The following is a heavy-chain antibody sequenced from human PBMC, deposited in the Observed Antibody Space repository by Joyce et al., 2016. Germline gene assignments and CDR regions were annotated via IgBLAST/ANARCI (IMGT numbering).Heavy chain of an antibody. V-gene: IGHV1-69-2*01. Sequence: EVQLVQSGAEVKKPGATVNISCKVSGYTFTDYYMHWVQQAPGKGLEWMGLVDPKDGETLYAEKFQGRVTIIAGTSTDTAYMELSSLRSEDTAIYYCATVDYYYGSGTPRDNYYYMDVWGKGTTVTVSS. CDR2: VDPKDGET. CDR1: GYTFTDYY. J-gene: IGHJ6*03. CDR3: ATVDYYYGSGTPRDNYYYMDV. D-gene: IGHD3-10*01.